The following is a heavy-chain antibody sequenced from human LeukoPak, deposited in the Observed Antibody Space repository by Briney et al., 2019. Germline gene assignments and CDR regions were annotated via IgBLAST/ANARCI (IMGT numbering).Heavy chain of an antibody. Sequence: ASVKVSCKASGGTFSSYAISWVRQAPGQGLEWMGWISAYNGNTNYAQKLQGRVTMTTDTSTSTAYMELRSLRSDDTAVYYCARVIGQLLSDYWGQGTLVTVSS. CDR1: GGTFSSYA. D-gene: IGHD2-2*01. CDR3: ARVIGQLLSDY. V-gene: IGHV1-18*01. J-gene: IGHJ4*02. CDR2: ISAYNGNT.